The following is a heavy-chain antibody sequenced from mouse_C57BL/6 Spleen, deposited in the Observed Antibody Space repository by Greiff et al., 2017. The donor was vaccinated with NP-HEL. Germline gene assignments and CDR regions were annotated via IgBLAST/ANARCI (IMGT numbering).Heavy chain of an antibody. D-gene: IGHD1-1*01. V-gene: IGHV1-50*01. CDR2: IDPSDSYT. CDR3: ARTPITTVVADYAMDY. J-gene: IGHJ4*01. CDR1: GYTFTSYW. Sequence: QVQLQQSGAELVKPGASVKLSCKASGYTFTSYWMQWVKQRPGQGLEWIGEIDPSDSYTNYNQKFKGKATLTVDTSSSTAYMQLSSLTSEDSAVYYCARTPITTVVADYAMDYLGQGTSVTVSS.